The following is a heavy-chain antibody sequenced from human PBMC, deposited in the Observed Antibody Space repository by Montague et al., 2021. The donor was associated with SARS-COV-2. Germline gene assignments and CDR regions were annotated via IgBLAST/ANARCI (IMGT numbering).Heavy chain of an antibody. CDR2: ISGGSETI. V-gene: IGHV3-23*01. CDR1: GVFFNSYV. D-gene: IGHD3-16*01. J-gene: IGHJ4*02. CDR3: AKHLVPWYYFDY. Sequence: SLRLSCAASGVFFNSYVMSWVRQAPGKGLEWVSSISGGSETINYADSVKGRFAISRDRSKNTLYLQLNNLRADDAAVYYCAKHLVPWYYFDYWGQGTLVTVSS.